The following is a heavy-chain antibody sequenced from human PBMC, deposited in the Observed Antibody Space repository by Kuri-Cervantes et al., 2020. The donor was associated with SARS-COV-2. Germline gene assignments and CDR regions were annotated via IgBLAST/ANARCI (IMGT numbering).Heavy chain of an antibody. V-gene: IGHV3-30*07. CDR3: ARSGSGDYYFDY. CDR2: ISYDGSDK. D-gene: IGHD4-17*01. CDR1: GFTFSNYA. J-gene: IGHJ4*02. Sequence: GGSLRLSCAASGFTFSNYAIHWVRQAPGKGLEWVALISYDGSDKNYADSVKGRFTISRDNSKNTLYLQMNSLRAEDTAVYYCARSGSGDYYFDYWGQGTLVTVSS.